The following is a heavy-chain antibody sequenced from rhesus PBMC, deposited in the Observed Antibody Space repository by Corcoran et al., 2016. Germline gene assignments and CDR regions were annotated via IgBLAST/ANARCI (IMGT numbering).Heavy chain of an antibody. CDR2: IYGSGSST. J-gene: IGHJ1*01. V-gene: IGHV4-169*02. CDR3: ASERYDSGYYGYFEF. CDR1: GGSISSSY. Sequence: QLQLQESGPGLVKPSETLSVTCAVSGGSISSSYWCWIRQAPGKVLEWIGYIYGSGSSTNYNPSLKSRVTLSVDTSKNPLSLKLSSVTAADTAVYYCASERYDSGYYGYFEFWGQGALVTVSS. D-gene: IGHD3-28*01.